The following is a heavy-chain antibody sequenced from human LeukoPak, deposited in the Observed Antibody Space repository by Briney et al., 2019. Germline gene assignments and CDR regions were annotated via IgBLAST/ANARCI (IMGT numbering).Heavy chain of an antibody. Sequence: GGSLRLSCAASGFTFSSYSMNWVRQAPGKGLEWVSSISSSSSYIYYADSVKDRFTISRDNAKNSLYLQMNSLRAEDTAVYYCARSPQGTATTANWLDPWGQGTLVTVSS. J-gene: IGHJ5*02. CDR1: GFTFSSYS. V-gene: IGHV3-21*04. D-gene: IGHD4-17*01. CDR3: ARSPQGTATTANWLDP. CDR2: ISSSSSYI.